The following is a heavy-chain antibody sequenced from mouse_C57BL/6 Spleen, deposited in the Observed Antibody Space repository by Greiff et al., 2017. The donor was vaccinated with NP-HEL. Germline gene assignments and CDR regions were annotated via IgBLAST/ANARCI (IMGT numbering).Heavy chain of an antibody. Sequence: EVKLMESGGDLVKPGGSLKLSCAASGFTFSSYGMSWVRQTPDKRLEWVATISSGGSYTYYPDSVKGRFTISRDNAKNTLYLQMSSLKSEDTAMYYCASQNWDAWFAYWGQGTLVTVSA. J-gene: IGHJ3*01. CDR1: GFTFSSYG. CDR2: ISSGGSYT. V-gene: IGHV5-6*01. D-gene: IGHD4-1*01. CDR3: ASQNWDAWFAY.